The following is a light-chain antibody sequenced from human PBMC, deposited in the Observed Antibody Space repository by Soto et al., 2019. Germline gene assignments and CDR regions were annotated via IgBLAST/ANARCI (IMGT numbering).Light chain of an antibody. V-gene: IGLV2-14*03. CDR3: SSYTRSSTRYV. CDR1: SSDVGGYEY. J-gene: IGLJ1*01. CDR2: DVS. Sequence: QSVLTQPASVSGSPGQSITISCTGTSSDVGGYEYVSWYQQHPGKAPKLIIYDVSNRPSGASNRFSGSKSGNTASLTISGLQAEDDADYYCSSYTRSSTRYVFGTGTKVTVL.